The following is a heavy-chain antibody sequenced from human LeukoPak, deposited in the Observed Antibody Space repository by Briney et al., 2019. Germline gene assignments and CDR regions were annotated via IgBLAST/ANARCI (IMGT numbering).Heavy chain of an antibody. V-gene: IGHV4-34*01. Sequence: PSETLSLTCAVYGGSFSGYYWSWIRQPPGKGLEWIGEINHSGSTNYNPSLKSRVTISVDTSKNQFSLKLSSVTAADTAVYYCARVRYYDFWTLDYWGQGTLVTVSS. CDR1: GGSFSGYY. D-gene: IGHD3-3*01. CDR2: INHSGST. J-gene: IGHJ4*02. CDR3: ARVRYYDFWTLDY.